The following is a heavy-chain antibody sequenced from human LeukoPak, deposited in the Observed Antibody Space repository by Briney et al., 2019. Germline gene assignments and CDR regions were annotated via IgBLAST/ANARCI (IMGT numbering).Heavy chain of an antibody. CDR3: ARRLDL. CDR2: INHSGST. J-gene: IGHJ2*01. Sequence: SETLSLTCAVYGWSFSNYYGSWIRQPPGKGLEWIGEINHSGSTNYNPSLKSRVTISVDTSKNQFSLKVNSVTAADTAAYYCARRLDLWGRGTLVTVSS. V-gene: IGHV4-34*01. CDR1: GWSFSNYY.